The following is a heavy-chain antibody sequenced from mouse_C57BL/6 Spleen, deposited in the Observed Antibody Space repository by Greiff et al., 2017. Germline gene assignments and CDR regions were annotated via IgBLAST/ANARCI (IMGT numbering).Heavy chain of an antibody. Sequence: QVQLQQSGAELVRPGASVTLSCKASGYTFTDYEMHWVKQTPVHGLEWIGAIDPETGGNAYNQKFKGKAILTADKSSSTAYMELRSLTSEDSAVNYCSRFEYDLYAMDYWGQGTAVTVSS. CDR3: SRFEYDLYAMDY. J-gene: IGHJ4*01. CDR2: IDPETGGN. V-gene: IGHV1-15*01. CDR1: GYTFTDYE. D-gene: IGHD2-4*01.